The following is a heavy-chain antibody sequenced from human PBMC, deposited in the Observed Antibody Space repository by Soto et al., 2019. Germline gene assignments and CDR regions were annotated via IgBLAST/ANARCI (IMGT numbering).Heavy chain of an antibody. Sequence: GESLKISCKGSGYSFTSYWISWVRQMPGKGLEWMGRIDPSDSYTNYSPSFQGHVTISADKSISTAYLQWSSLKASDTAMCYCARSAPGYYYYYGMDVWGQGTTVTVSS. CDR3: ARSAPGYYYYYGMDV. CDR2: IDPSDSYT. J-gene: IGHJ6*02. CDR1: GYSFTSYW. V-gene: IGHV5-10-1*01.